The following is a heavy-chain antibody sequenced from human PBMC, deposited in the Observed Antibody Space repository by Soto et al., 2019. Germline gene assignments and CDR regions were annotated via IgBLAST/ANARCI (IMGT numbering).Heavy chain of an antibody. Sequence: ESGGGLVQPGGSLRLSCTASGFTFSSRAMNWVRQFPGRGLEWVSYISSSSSNIDYADSVKGRFTVSRDNAKNSLYLQMNILRDEDTAVYYCASDRSLGSNWYYYLESWGQGTLVTVSS. V-gene: IGHV3-48*02. CDR2: ISSSSSNI. J-gene: IGHJ4*02. CDR3: ASDRSLGSNWYYYLES. CDR1: GFTFSSRA. D-gene: IGHD3-16*01.